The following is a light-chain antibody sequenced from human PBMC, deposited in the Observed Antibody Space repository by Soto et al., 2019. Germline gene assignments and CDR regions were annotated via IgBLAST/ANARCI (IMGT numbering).Light chain of an antibody. CDR3: QQYNKWPAEIT. Sequence: ETVMTQSPATLCLCPGERATLSCRASQSVRTKLAWYQQKPGQAPRLLIYGASSRATGIPARFSGSGSGTEFTLTISSLQSEDSGVYYCQQYNKWPAEITFGQGTRLEIK. J-gene: IGKJ5*01. V-gene: IGKV3D-15*01. CDR1: QSVRTK. CDR2: GAS.